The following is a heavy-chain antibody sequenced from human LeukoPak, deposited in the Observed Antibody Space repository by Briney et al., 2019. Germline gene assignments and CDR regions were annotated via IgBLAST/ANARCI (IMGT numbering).Heavy chain of an antibody. J-gene: IGHJ3*02. V-gene: IGHV4-59*08. CDR1: GGSISSYY. Sequence: PSETLSLTCTVSGGSISSYYWSWIRQPPGKGLEWIGYIYYSGSTNYNPSLKSRVTISVDTSKNQFSLKLSSVTAADTAVYYCARHGNAGLIPKGAFDIWGQGTMVTVSS. D-gene: IGHD2-8*01. CDR2: IYYSGST. CDR3: ARHGNAGLIPKGAFDI.